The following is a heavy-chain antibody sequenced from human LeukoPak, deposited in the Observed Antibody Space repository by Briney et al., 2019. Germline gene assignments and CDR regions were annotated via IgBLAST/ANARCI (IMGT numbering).Heavy chain of an antibody. CDR3: ARFQAAAGFFDY. Sequence: ASVTVSFKASGYTFTGYYMHWVRQAPGQGLEWMGWINPNSGGTNYAQKFQGRVTMTRDTSISTAYMELSRLRSDDTAVYYCARFQAAAGFFDYWGQGTLVTVSS. CDR2: INPNSGGT. CDR1: GYTFTGYY. V-gene: IGHV1-2*02. D-gene: IGHD6-13*01. J-gene: IGHJ4*02.